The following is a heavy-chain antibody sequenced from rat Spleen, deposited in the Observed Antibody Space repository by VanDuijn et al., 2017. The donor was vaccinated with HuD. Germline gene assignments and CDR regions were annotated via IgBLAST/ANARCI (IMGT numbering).Heavy chain of an antibody. CDR1: GFTFNNYW. CDR3: TRDHYYYDGSYYYGVMDA. Sequence: EVQLVESGGGLVQPGRSLKLSCVASGFTFNNYWMTWIRQAPGKGLEWVASITNTGGSTYYPDSVKGRFTISRDNAKSTLYLQMNSLRSEDMATYYCTRDHYYYDGSYYYGVMDAWGQGASVTVSS. D-gene: IGHD1-12*02. J-gene: IGHJ4*01. V-gene: IGHV5-31*01. CDR2: ITNTGGST.